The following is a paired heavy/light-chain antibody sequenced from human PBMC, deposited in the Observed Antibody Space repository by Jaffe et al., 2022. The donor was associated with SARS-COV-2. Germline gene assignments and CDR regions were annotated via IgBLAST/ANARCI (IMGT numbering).Light chain of an antibody. Sequence: DIVMTQSPLSLPVTPGEPASISCRSSQSLLHTNGYKYLAWYLQKPGQSPQLLIYLGSHRASGVPDRFSGSGSGTDFTLKISRVEAEDVGVYYCMQPLQTPVTFGQGTRLEIK. J-gene: IGKJ5*01. CDR1: QSLLHTNGYKY. CDR2: LGS. V-gene: IGKV2-28*01. CDR3: MQPLQTPVT.
Heavy chain of an antibody. CDR2: IKEDGSEN. V-gene: IGHV3-7*01. Sequence: EEQLVESGGGLVQPGGSLRLSCAASGFTFSRHWMNWVRQGPGKGLEWVANIKEDGSENYYVDSVKGRFTISRDNAKNSLYLQMNSLRVEDTAVYYCARGFNGAFDIWGQGTMVTVSS. J-gene: IGHJ3*02. CDR1: GFTFSRHW. CDR3: ARGFNGAFDI.